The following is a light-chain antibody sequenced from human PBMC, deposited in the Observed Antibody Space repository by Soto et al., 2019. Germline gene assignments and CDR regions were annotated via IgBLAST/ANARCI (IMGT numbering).Light chain of an antibody. CDR2: LGS. CDR1: ESLLHVSGYNY. V-gene: IGKV2-28*01. Sequence: DIVMTQSPLSLPVTPGEPASISCRSSESLLHVSGYNYLDWYLQKPGQSPQLLIYLGSYRASGVADSFCDSGSGTDVTLEISRVEAQDVGIYYCLQGLHSLQYTFGPGTRVDVK. J-gene: IGKJ3*01. CDR3: LQGLHSLQYT.